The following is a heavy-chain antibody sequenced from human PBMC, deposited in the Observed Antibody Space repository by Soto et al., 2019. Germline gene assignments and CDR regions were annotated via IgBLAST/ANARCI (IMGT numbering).Heavy chain of an antibody. Sequence: GASVKVSCKASGYTFTSYGISWVRHAPGQGLEWMGWISAYNGNTNYAQKLQGRVTMTTDTSTSTAYMELRSLRSDDTAVYYCAIVALARISYYFSYCAQGDFVTVSS. CDR2: ISAYNGNT. CDR3: AIVALARISYYFSY. CDR1: GYTFTSYG. V-gene: IGHV1-18*01. D-gene: IGHD6-19*01. J-gene: IGHJ4*02.